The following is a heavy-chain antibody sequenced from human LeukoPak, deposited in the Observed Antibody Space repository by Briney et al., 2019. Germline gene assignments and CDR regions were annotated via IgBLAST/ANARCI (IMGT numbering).Heavy chain of an antibody. D-gene: IGHD5-18*01. CDR2: IYYSGST. Sequence: SETLSLTCTVSGGSISSSSYYWGWIRQPPGKGLEWIGSIYYSGSTYYNPSLKSRVTISVDTSKNQFSLKLSSVTAADTAVYYCAIPAGIQLWVNYWGQGTLGTVSS. J-gene: IGHJ4*02. CDR1: GGSISSSSYY. CDR3: AIPAGIQLWVNY. V-gene: IGHV4-39*01.